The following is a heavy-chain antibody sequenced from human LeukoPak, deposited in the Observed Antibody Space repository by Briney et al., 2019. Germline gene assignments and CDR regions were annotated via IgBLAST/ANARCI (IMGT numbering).Heavy chain of an antibody. J-gene: IGHJ5*02. CDR2: IRYDGSNK. D-gene: IGHD5-12*01. V-gene: IGHV3-30*02. CDR1: GFTFSSYG. CDR3: ARIVATILGNWFDP. Sequence: GGSLRLSCAASGFTFSSYGMHWVRQAPGKGLEWVAFIRYDGSNKYYADSVKGRFTISRDNSKNTLYLQMNSLRAEDTAVYYCARIVATILGNWFDPWGQGTLVTVSS.